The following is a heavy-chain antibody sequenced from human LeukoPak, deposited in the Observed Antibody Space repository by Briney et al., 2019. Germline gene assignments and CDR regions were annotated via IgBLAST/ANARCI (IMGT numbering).Heavy chain of an antibody. D-gene: IGHD2-15*01. CDR3: AKAPVTTCSGAYCYPFDY. CDR1: GFTVHSNY. CDR2: LSSSGSSI. J-gene: IGHJ4*02. V-gene: IGHV3-48*01. Sequence: GGSLRLSCAASGFTVHSNYMSWVRQAPGKGLEWISYLSSSGSSIYYEDSVQGRFTISRDNAKKSLYLQMDSLRAEDTAVYYCAKAPVTTCSGAYCYPFDYWSQGTLVTVSS.